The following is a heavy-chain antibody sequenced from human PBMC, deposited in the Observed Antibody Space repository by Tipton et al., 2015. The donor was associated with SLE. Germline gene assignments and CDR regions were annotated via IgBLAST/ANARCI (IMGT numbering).Heavy chain of an antibody. V-gene: IGHV3-43D*03. CDR2: ISWDGGST. J-gene: IGHJ4*02. Sequence: SLRLSCAASGFTFDDYAMHWVRQAPGKGLEWVSLISWDGGSTYYADSVKGRFTISRDNSKNSLYLQMNSLRAEDMALYYCAKGTNPTYDSSGYYDDWGQGTLVTVSS. CDR1: GFTFDDYA. CDR3: AKGTNPTYDSSGYYDD. D-gene: IGHD3-22*01.